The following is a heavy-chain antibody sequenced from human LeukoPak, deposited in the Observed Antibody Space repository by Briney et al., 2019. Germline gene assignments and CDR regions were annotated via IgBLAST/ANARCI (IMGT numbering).Heavy chain of an antibody. V-gene: IGHV3-23*01. Sequence: GGSLRLSCAASGFSFSTSPMSWVRQPPGKGLEWVSAMNNGPGATFYRDSVRGRFTISRDNSKSTLYLQMNSLRAEDTGTYYCAKTHYDLLDVWGQGTTVTVSS. CDR1: GFSFSTSP. D-gene: IGHD5-12*01. J-gene: IGHJ6*02. CDR2: MNNGPGAT. CDR3: AKTHYDLLDV.